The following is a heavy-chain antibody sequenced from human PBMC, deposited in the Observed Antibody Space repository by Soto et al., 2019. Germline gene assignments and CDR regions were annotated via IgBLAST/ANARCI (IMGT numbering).Heavy chain of an antibody. CDR3: AKRSNTPAAMKSPFDY. J-gene: IGHJ4*02. CDR1: GFTFSNYA. Sequence: EVQVLASGGGLVQPGGSLRLSCAASGFTFSNYAMSWVRQAPGKGLEWVSTISDSGGSTYYADSVKGRFTISRDNSKNTLYLQMNSLRAEDTAVYYCAKRSNTPAAMKSPFDYWGQGTLVTVSS. V-gene: IGHV3-23*01. D-gene: IGHD2-2*01. CDR2: ISDSGGST.